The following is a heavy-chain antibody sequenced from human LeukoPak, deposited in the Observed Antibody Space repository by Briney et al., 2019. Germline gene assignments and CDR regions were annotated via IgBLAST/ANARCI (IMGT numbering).Heavy chain of an antibody. CDR1: GGSFSGYY. Sequence: PSETLSLTCAVYGGSFSGYYWSWIRQPPGKGLEWIGEINHSGSTNYNPSLKRRVTISVDTSKNQFSLKLSSVTAADTAVYYCARGRGYTRTYYFDYWGQGTLVTVSS. V-gene: IGHV4-34*01. D-gene: IGHD5-18*01. CDR3: ARGRGYTRTYYFDY. CDR2: INHSGST. J-gene: IGHJ4*02.